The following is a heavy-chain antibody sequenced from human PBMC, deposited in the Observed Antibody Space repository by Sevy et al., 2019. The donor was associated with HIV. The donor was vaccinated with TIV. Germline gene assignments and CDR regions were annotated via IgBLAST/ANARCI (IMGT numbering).Heavy chain of an antibody. Sequence: GGSLRLSCAASGFTFSAYWMSWVRQAPGKGLEWVANIKEDGSEKYYVEFVKGRFTISRDNAKNSLYLQMNSLRAEDTALYYCVRYAATGTLRYWGQGTLVTVSS. CDR1: GFTFSAYW. V-gene: IGHV3-7*01. J-gene: IGHJ4*02. D-gene: IGHD6-13*01. CDR2: IKEDGSEK. CDR3: VRYAATGTLRY.